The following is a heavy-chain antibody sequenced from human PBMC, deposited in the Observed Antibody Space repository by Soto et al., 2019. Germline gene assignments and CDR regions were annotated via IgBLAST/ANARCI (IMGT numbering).Heavy chain of an antibody. CDR2: IWYDGGTK. V-gene: IGHV3-33*01. CDR1: GFTFYTYG. Sequence: QAQLVESGGGVVQPGRSRGLPCAAPGFTFYTYGMPWFRQVPAKGLQRGPVIWYDGGTKYYADSVRGRFTVSRDNSKKTMYLQMNSLRDEDTAVYYCARIDCTGNNCNPYYHYGMDVWGQGTTVTVSS. J-gene: IGHJ6*02. CDR3: ARIDCTGNNCNPYYHYGMDV. D-gene: IGHD2-8*02.